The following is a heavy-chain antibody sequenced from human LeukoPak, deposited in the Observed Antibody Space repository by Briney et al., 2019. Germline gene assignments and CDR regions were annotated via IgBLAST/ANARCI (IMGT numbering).Heavy chain of an antibody. Sequence: GESLKISCEGSGYSFTTYWIGWVRQMPGKGLEWMGIIYPGDSDTRYSPSFQGQVTISADKSISTTYLQWSSLKASDTAMYYCARTYCSRPTCFPYHFDDWGQGTLVTVSS. V-gene: IGHV5-51*01. CDR3: ARTYCSRPTCFPYHFDD. J-gene: IGHJ4*02. CDR1: GYSFTTYW. CDR2: IYPGDSDT. D-gene: IGHD2-2*01.